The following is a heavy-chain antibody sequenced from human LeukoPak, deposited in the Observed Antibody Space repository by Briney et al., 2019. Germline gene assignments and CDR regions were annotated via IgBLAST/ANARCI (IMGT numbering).Heavy chain of an antibody. CDR3: AKEDRYYDILTGYSTWFDP. CDR2: ISGSGGST. D-gene: IGHD3-9*01. J-gene: IGHJ5*02. CDR1: GFTFSSDA. V-gene: IGHV3-23*01. Sequence: PGGSLRLSCAASGFTFSSDAMSWVRQAPGKGLEWVSAISGSGGSTYYADSVKGRFTISRDNSKNTLYLQMNSLRAEDTAVCYCAKEDRYYDILTGYSTWFDPWGQGTLVTVSS.